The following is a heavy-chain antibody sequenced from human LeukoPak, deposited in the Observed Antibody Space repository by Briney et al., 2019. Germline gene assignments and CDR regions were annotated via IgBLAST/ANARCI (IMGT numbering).Heavy chain of an antibody. CDR3: ARYYGP. J-gene: IGHJ5*02. CDR2: IYDSGST. Sequence: PSETLSLTCTVSGGSIRSSYYYWGWIRRPPGKGLEWIGSIYDSGSTYYNPSLKSRVTISVDTSKNQFSLKLNSVTAADTAVYYCARYYGPWGQGTLVTVSS. CDR1: GGSIRSSYYY. V-gene: IGHV4-39*01. D-gene: IGHD3-16*01.